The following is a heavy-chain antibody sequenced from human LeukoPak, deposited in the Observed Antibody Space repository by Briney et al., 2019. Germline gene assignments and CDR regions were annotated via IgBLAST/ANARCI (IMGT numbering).Heavy chain of an antibody. V-gene: IGHV4-59*01. J-gene: IGHJ3*02. D-gene: IGHD6-6*01. CDR1: GGSISSYY. CDR3: ARSRARDAFDI. CDR2: IYYSGST. Sequence: KPSETLSLTCTVSGGSISSYYWSWIRQPPGKGLEWIGYIYYSGSTNYNPSLKSRVTISVDTSKNQFSLKLSSVTAADTPVYYCARSRARDAFDIWGQGTMVTVSS.